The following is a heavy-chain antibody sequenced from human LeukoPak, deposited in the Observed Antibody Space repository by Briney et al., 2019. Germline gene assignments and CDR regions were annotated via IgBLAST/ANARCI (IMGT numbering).Heavy chain of an antibody. CDR3: ARGSCSGGSRCFDP. D-gene: IGHD2-15*01. Sequence: ASVKVSCKASGGTFSSYAISWVRQAPGQGLEWMGRIIPILGIANYAQEFQGRVTITADKSTSTAYMELSSLRSEDTAVYYCARGSCSGGSRCFDPWGQGTLVTVSS. J-gene: IGHJ5*02. CDR1: GGTFSSYA. V-gene: IGHV1-69*04. CDR2: IIPILGIA.